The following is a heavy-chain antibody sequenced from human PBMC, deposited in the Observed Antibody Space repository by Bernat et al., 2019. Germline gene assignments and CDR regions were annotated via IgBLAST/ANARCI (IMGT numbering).Heavy chain of an antibody. V-gene: IGHV3-33*08. Sequence: VQLVESGGGLVQPGGSLRLSCAASGFTFSSYAMSWVRQAPGKGLEWVAVIWYDGSNKYYADSVKGRFTISRDNSKNTLYLQMNSLRAEDTAVYYCARDPYYYGSGTPPGDYWGQGTLVTVSS. D-gene: IGHD3-10*01. CDR1: GFTFSSYA. CDR3: ARDPYYYGSGTPPGDY. CDR2: IWYDGSNK. J-gene: IGHJ4*02.